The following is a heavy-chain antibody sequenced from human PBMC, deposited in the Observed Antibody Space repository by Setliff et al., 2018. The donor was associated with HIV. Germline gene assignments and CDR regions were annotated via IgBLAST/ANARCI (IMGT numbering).Heavy chain of an antibody. D-gene: IGHD1-26*01. V-gene: IGHV4-61*09. CDR1: GVSIGAGNFY. CDR3: ARRGVGATHRFFNY. J-gene: IGHJ4*02. Sequence: SETLSLTCTVSGVSIGAGNFYWTWIRQPAGKGLEWIGHVYSSGSTYYNPSLKSRVTISLDTSKSQFSLKLNSVTAADTAIYFCARRGVGATHRFFNYWGQGTLVTVTS. CDR2: VYSSGST.